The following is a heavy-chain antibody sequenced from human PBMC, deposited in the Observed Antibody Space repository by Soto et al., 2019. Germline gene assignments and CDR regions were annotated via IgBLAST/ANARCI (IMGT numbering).Heavy chain of an antibody. V-gene: IGHV1-69*04. CDR2: IIPILGIA. CDR3: ARDAQITYCSSTSCYEYNWFDP. D-gene: IGHD2-2*01. CDR1: GGTFSSYT. J-gene: IGHJ5*02. Sequence: SVKVSCKASGGTFSSYTISWVRQAPGQGLEWMGRIIPILGIANYAQKFQGRVTITADKSTSTAYMQLSSLRSEDTAVYYCARDAQITYCSSTSCYEYNWFDPWGQGTQVTVSS.